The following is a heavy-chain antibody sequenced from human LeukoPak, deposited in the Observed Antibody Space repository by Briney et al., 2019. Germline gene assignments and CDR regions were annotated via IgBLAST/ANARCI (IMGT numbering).Heavy chain of an antibody. CDR2: IDPSDSYT. CDR3: ARGGDNWFDP. J-gene: IGHJ5*02. Sequence: GESLKISCKGSGYSFTCYWISWVRQMPGKGLEWMGRIDPSDSYTNYSPSFQGHVTISADKSISTAYLQWSSLKASDTAMYYCARGGDNWFDPWGQGILVTVSS. CDR1: GYSFTCYW. V-gene: IGHV5-10-1*01.